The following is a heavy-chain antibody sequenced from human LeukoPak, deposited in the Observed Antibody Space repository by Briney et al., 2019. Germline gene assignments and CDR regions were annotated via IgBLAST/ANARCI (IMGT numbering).Heavy chain of an antibody. Sequence: GGSLRLSCAASGFTFSSYWMHWVRQAPGKGLVWVSRINSDGSSTSYADSVKGRFTISRGNAKNTLYLQMNSLRAEDTAVYYCARAARFCSSTSCYITPFKYWGQGTLVTVSS. CDR2: INSDGSST. V-gene: IGHV3-74*01. CDR3: ARAARFCSSTSCYITPFKY. J-gene: IGHJ4*02. D-gene: IGHD2-2*02. CDR1: GFTFSSYW.